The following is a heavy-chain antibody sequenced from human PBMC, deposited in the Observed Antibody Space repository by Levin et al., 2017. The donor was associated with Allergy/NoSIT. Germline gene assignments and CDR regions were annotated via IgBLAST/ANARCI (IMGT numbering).Heavy chain of an antibody. V-gene: IGHV3-30-3*01. Sequence: GGSLRLSCAASGFTFSSYAMHWVRQAPGKGLEGVAVISYAGSNKYYADSVRGRFTISRDNANNALYLQMNSLRAEDTAVYYCASWYGDYDASDPWGQGTLVTVSS. J-gene: IGHJ5*02. CDR2: ISYAGSNK. CDR1: GFTFSSYA. D-gene: IGHD4-17*01. CDR3: ASWYGDYDASDP.